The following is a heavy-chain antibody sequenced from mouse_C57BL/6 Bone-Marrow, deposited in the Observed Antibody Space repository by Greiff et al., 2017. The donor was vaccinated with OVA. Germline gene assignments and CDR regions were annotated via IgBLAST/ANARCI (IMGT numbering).Heavy chain of an antibody. Sequence: VKLQQSGPELVKPGASVKISCKASGYSFTSYYIHWVKQRPGQGLEWIGWIYPGSGNTKYNEKFKGKATLTADTSSSTAYMQLSSLTSEDSAVYYCARRYYGSSPLDYWGQGTTLTVSS. V-gene: IGHV1-66*01. CDR2: IYPGSGNT. D-gene: IGHD1-1*01. J-gene: IGHJ2*01. CDR1: GYSFTSYY. CDR3: ARRYYGSSPLDY.